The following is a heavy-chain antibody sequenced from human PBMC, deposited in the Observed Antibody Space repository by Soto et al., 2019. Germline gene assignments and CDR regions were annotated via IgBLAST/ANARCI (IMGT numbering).Heavy chain of an antibody. Sequence: SVDATCKASRVRFDLYSLYWLRQSPGQGLEWMGIIHPSGGSTSYAQKFQGRVTMTRDTSTSTVYMELSSLRAEDTAVYYCARLYSYGYENWFDPWGQGTLVTVSS. CDR3: ARLYSYGYENWFDP. J-gene: IGHJ5*02. V-gene: IGHV1-46*02. CDR2: IHPSGGST. CDR1: RVRFDLYS. D-gene: IGHD5-18*01.